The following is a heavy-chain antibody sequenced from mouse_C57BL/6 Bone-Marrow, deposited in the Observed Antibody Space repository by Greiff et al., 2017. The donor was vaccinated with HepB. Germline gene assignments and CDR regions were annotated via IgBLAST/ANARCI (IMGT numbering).Heavy chain of an antibody. J-gene: IGHJ2*01. D-gene: IGHD2-4*01. Sequence: EVQLQESGGGLVQPGGSLKLSCAASGFTFSDYYMYWVRQTPEKRLEWVAYISNGGGSTYYPDTVKGRFTISRDNAKNTLYLQMSRLKSEDTAMYYCARGAYDYDGFDYWGQGTTLTVSS. CDR1: GFTFSDYY. CDR3: ARGAYDYDGFDY. CDR2: ISNGGGST. V-gene: IGHV5-12*01.